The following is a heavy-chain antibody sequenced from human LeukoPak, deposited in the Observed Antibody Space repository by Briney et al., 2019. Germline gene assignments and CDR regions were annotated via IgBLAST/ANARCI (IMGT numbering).Heavy chain of an antibody. D-gene: IGHD2-2*02. V-gene: IGHV4-4*02. CDR1: GGSISSSNR. Sequence: SETLSLTCAVSGGSISSSNRWSWVRQPPGKGLEWIGEIYHSGSANYNPSLKSRVTISVDKSKNQFSLKLSSVTAADTAVYYCARVGRYCSSTSCYTPLGRKKNAFDIWGQGTMVTVSS. CDR2: IYHSGSA. J-gene: IGHJ3*02. CDR3: ARVGRYCSSTSCYTPLGRKKNAFDI.